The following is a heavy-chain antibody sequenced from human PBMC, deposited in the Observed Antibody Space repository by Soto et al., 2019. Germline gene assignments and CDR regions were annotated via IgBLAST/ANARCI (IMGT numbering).Heavy chain of an antibody. CDR1: CSSITISG. V-gene: IGHV1-18*01. J-gene: IGHJ6*02. CDR2: ISAYNGNT. Sequence: SGQVSGPATCSSITISGSSLGRQAPGPGLEWMGWISAYNGNTNYAQKLQGRVTMTTDTSTSTAYMELRSLRSDETAVYYCAGEWLDYCMDAWGQGTTVTFSS. CDR3: AGEWLDYCMDA. D-gene: IGHD6-19*01.